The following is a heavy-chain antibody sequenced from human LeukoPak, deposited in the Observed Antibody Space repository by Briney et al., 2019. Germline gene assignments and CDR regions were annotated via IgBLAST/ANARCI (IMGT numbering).Heavy chain of an antibody. V-gene: IGHV4-34*01. CDR3: ARGLGHSSGWPHHY. J-gene: IGHJ4*02. Sequence: KPSETLSLTCAVYGGSFSSYYWSWIRQPPGKGLEWIGEINHSGSTNYNPSLKSRVTISVDTSKNQFSLKLSSVTAADPAVYYCARGLGHSSGWPHHYWGQGTLVPVSS. CDR1: GGSFSSYY. D-gene: IGHD6-19*01. CDR2: INHSGST.